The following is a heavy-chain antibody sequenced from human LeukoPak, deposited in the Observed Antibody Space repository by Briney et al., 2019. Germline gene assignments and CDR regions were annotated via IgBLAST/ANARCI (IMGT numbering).Heavy chain of an antibody. V-gene: IGHV4-61*08. D-gene: IGHD4-17*01. CDR3: ARTDYGDYAGGAEYFQH. Sequence: PSQTLSLTCTVSGGLIISGGYHWSWIRQPPGKGLEWIGYIYYSGSTNYNPSLKSRVTISVDTSKNQFSLKLSSVTAADTAVYYCARTDYGDYAGGAEYFQHWGQGTLVTVSS. CDR2: IYYSGST. CDR1: GGLIISGGYH. J-gene: IGHJ1*01.